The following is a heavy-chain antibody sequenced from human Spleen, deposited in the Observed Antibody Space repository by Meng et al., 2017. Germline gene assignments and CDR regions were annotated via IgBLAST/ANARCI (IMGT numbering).Heavy chain of an antibody. CDR3: ARGTPGRSYCDY. V-gene: IGHV1-18*01. CDR2: FVNYGDT. J-gene: IGHJ4*02. Sequence: QVQLVQSGAEVKKHGDSVKVYCKASGYTFSSHGITWVRQAPGQGLEWMGWFVNYGDTYPAPKFQDRVTMTTDKHTNTVFMELRSLTYDDTAVYYCARGTPGRSYCDYWGQGTLVTVSS. D-gene: IGHD3-10*01. CDR1: GYTFSSHG.